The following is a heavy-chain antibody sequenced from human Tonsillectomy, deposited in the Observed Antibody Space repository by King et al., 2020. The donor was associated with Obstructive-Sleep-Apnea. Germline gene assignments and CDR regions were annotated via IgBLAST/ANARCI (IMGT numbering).Heavy chain of an antibody. CDR1: GFTFSSYA. Sequence: VQLVESGGDLVQPGGSLRLSCSASGFTFSSYAMHWVRQAPGEGLEYVSGISSDGRTIYYADSVKGRFTISRDNSKNTLYLQMSSLRTEDTAVYYCVSEKQGWSVVDWGQGTLVTVSS. CDR2: ISSDGRTI. V-gene: IGHV3-64D*06. J-gene: IGHJ4*02. D-gene: IGHD2-15*01. CDR3: VSEKQGWSVVD.